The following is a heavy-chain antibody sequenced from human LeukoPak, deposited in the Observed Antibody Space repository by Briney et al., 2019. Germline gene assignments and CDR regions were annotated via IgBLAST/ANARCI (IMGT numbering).Heavy chain of an antibody. J-gene: IGHJ6*02. Sequence: ASVKVSCKASGYTFTSYGISWVRQAPGQGLEWMGWVSAYNGNTNYAQKLQGRVRVTTDTSTSTAYMELRSLRSDDTAVYYCARDVRKEDYYYYGMDVWGQGTTVTVSS. V-gene: IGHV1-18*01. CDR3: ARDVRKEDYYYYGMDV. CDR1: GYTFTSYG. CDR2: VSAYNGNT. D-gene: IGHD2/OR15-2a*01.